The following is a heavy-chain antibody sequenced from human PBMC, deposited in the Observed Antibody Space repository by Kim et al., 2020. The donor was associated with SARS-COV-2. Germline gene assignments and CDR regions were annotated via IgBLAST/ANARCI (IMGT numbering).Heavy chain of an antibody. CDR2: ISGDGGST. CDR3: AKDRYSSSGGLGDYYYGMDV. Sequence: GGSLRLSCAASGFTFDDYAMHWVRQAPGKGLEWVSLISGDGGSTYYADSVKGRFTISRDNSKNSLYLQMNSLRTEDTALYYCAKDRYSSSGGLGDYYYGMDVSGPGTPGTLSS. D-gene: IGHD6-13*01. V-gene: IGHV3-43*02. CDR1: GFTFDDYA. J-gene: IGHJ6*02.